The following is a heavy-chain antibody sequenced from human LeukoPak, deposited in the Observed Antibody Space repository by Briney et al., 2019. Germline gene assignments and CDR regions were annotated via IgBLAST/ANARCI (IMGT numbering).Heavy chain of an antibody. CDR2: ISGSGGTT. CDR3: AKQSVSGYTSGWDWYFDL. D-gene: IGHD6-25*01. Sequence: PGGSLTLAWPASGFTFSNYAIRWVRQPPGKVLEWVGSISGSGGTTYEAASVRGRFSISRETSAHTLFLPMNSLRAEDTAVYSCAKQSVSGYTSGWDWYFDLWGRGTLVTVSS. V-gene: IGHV3-23*01. CDR1: GFTFSNYA. J-gene: IGHJ2*01.